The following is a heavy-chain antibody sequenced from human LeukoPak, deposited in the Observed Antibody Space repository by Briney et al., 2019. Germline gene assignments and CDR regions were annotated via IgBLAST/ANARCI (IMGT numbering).Heavy chain of an antibody. V-gene: IGHV3-48*01. D-gene: IGHD3-10*01. Sequence: SGGSLRLSCAASGFTFSSYSMNWVRQAPGKGLEWVSYIISSIITTYYADSVKGRFTISRDNAKNPLYLQMNSLRAEHTAVYYCASLYGSGPNWFDPWGQGTLVTVSS. CDR3: ASLYGSGPNWFDP. J-gene: IGHJ5*02. CDR1: GFTFSSYS. CDR2: IISSIITT.